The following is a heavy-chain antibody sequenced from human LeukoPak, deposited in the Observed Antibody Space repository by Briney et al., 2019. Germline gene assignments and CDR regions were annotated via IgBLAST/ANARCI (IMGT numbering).Heavy chain of an antibody. J-gene: IGHJ6*02. CDR2: IYISGST. V-gene: IGHV4-4*07. D-gene: IGHD6-13*01. CDR1: GGSISSDY. CDR3: ARDNRYSSSWYGMDV. Sequence: PSETLSLTSTGSGGSISSDYWSWVRQPAGKGLEWIGRIYISGSTKYNPSPKSRVAMSVDTSKNQFSVKLSSVTAGGTAVYYCARDNRYSSSWYGMDVWGQGTTVTVSS.